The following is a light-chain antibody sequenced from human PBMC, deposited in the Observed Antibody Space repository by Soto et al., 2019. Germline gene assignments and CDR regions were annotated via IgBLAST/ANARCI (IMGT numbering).Light chain of an antibody. Sequence: EIGLSQSQDNLSLSRLSRATLSCSPSQTVGSKYFAWYQQKSGQAPRLLICAASTRAPGIPDRFSGSGSGTDFTLTISRLEPEDSAVYYCEQYGTSPWTFGQGTKVDIK. V-gene: IGKV3-20*01. CDR3: EQYGTSPWT. CDR1: QTVGSKY. CDR2: AAS. J-gene: IGKJ1*01.